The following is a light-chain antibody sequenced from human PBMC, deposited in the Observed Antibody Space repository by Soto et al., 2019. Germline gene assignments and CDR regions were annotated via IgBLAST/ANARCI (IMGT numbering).Light chain of an antibody. Sequence: QPVLTQSSSASASLGSSVKLTCTLSSGHKTYVIAWHQQQPGKAPRFLMELEGSGSYNKGSGIPDRFSGSSSGADRYLTISNLQSEDEADYYCETWDSNIRVFGGGTKVTVL. J-gene: IGLJ3*02. CDR3: ETWDSNIRV. CDR2: LEGSGSY. CDR1: SGHKTYV. V-gene: IGLV4-60*03.